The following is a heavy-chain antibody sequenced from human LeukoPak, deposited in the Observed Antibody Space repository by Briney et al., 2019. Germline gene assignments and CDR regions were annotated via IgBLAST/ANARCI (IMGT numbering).Heavy chain of an antibody. CDR1: GASISSSHFY. Sequence: SETLSLTCTVSGASISSSHFYWGWIRRAPGKGLEWVGTIHRSESPNYNPSLKSRVAISVDLSKNQVSLKLSSVTAADTSVYYCARQTNRGAGNFDSWGRGTLVTVSS. J-gene: IGHJ4*02. V-gene: IGHV4-39*01. CDR2: IHRSESP. CDR3: ARQTNRGAGNFDS. D-gene: IGHD1-1*01.